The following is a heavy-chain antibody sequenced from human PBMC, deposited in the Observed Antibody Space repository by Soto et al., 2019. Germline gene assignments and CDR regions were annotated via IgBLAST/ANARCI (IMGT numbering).Heavy chain of an antibody. Sequence: QITLKESGPTLVKPTQTLTLTCTLSGFSLSTSGVGVGWIRQPPGKALEWLALIYWDDDKRYSPSLKSRLTITKDTSKNQVVLTMTNMDPVDTATYYCAHPTYYYYSSGYAFDIWGQGTMVTVS. CDR2: IYWDDDK. D-gene: IGHD3-22*01. CDR3: AHPTYYYYSSGYAFDI. J-gene: IGHJ3*02. V-gene: IGHV2-5*02. CDR1: GFSLSTSGVG.